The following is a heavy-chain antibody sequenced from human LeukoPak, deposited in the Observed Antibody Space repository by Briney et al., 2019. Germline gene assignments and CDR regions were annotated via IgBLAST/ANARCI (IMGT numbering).Heavy chain of an antibody. J-gene: IGHJ4*02. D-gene: IGHD4-17*01. CDR1: GGSISSSSYY. Sequence: SETLSLTCTVSGGSISSSSYYWGWIRQPPGKGLEWIGSIYYSGSTYYNPSLKSRVTISVDTSKNQFSLKLSSVTAADTAVYYCASVLLRHLDYWGQGTLVTVSS. CDR2: IYYSGST. CDR3: ASVLLRHLDY. V-gene: IGHV4-39*01.